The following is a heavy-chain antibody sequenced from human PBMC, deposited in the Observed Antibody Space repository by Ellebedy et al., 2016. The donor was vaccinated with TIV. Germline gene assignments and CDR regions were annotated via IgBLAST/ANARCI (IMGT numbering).Heavy chain of an antibody. CDR3: ARDRNYRGSGGYFYGMDV. CDR1: GGSVSSATYY. Sequence: PSETLSLTCTVSGGSVSSATYYWNWIRQSPGKGLEWLGYINDSGSTNYNPSLKSRVAISADTSKNQIFLKLSSVTAADTAMYYCARDRNYRGSGGYFYGMDVWGQGTTVIVSS. J-gene: IGHJ6*02. V-gene: IGHV4-61*01. CDR2: INDSGST. D-gene: IGHD3-10*01.